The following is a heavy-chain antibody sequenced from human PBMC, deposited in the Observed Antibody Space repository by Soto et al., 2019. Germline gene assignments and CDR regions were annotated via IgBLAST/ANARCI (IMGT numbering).Heavy chain of an antibody. CDR3: ASVITIFGVVPRFDY. CDR2: IYHSGST. D-gene: IGHD3-3*01. Sequence: QLQLQESGSGLVKPSQTLSLTCAVSGGSISSGGYSWSWIRQPPGKGLEWIGYIYHSGSTYYNPSLTSRVTISVDRSKNQFSLKLSSVTAADTAVYYCASVITIFGVVPRFDYWGQGTLVTVSS. J-gene: IGHJ4*02. V-gene: IGHV4-30-2*01. CDR1: GGSISSGGYS.